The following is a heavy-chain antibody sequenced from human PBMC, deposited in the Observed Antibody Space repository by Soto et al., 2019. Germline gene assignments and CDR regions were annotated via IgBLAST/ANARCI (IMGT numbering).Heavy chain of an antibody. J-gene: IGHJ4*02. CDR2: INPIFGTT. V-gene: IGHV1-69*06. CDR1: GGTFSTHA. Sequence: QEQLVQSGAEVKKPGSSVKVSCKASGGTFSTHAITWVRQAPGQGLEWMGGINPIFGTTNYAQKFQGRLTITADKSTTTAYMGLSSLRSDDTAVYYCARSYSFGGVISPTFDYWGQGTLVTVSS. CDR3: ARSYSFGGVISPTFDY. D-gene: IGHD3-16*02.